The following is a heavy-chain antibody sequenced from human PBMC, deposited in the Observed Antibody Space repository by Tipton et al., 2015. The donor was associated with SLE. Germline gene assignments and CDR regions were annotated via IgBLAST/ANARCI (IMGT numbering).Heavy chain of an antibody. J-gene: IGHJ4*02. CDR2: INHSGST. CDR3: ARVERDYDFWSGYYPPSYFDY. Sequence: LRLSCAVYNGSFSDYYWSWIRQPPGKGLEWIGEINHSGSTNYNPSLKSRVTISVDTSKNQFSLNLNSVTAADTAVYYCARVERDYDFWSGYYPPSYFDYWGQGTPVTVSS. CDR1: NGSFSDYY. D-gene: IGHD3-3*01. V-gene: IGHV4-34*01.